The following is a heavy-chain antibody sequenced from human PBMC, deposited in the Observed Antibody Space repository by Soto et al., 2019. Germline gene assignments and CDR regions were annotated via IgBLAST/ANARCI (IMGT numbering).Heavy chain of an antibody. V-gene: IGHV1-8*01. D-gene: IGHD4-17*01. CDR1: GYTFTSYD. CDR3: ARGIKYGAYSRWFDP. Sequence: QVQLVQSGAEVKKPGASVKVSCEASGYTFTSYDINWVRQATGQGLEYLGWMNPNSGNTAYVQKFQGKVTMTWDTSIPSAYMELSSLPSEDTAVYFCARGIKYGAYSRWFDPWGQGTLVTVSS. J-gene: IGHJ5*02. CDR2: MNPNSGNT.